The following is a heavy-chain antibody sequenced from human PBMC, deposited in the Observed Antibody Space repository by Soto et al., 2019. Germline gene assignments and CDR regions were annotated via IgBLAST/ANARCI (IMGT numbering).Heavy chain of an antibody. J-gene: IGHJ6*02. CDR3: ARDYYGMDV. Sequence: QLQLQESGSGLVKPSQTLSLTCTVSGGSISSGGYSWTWIRQSPGKGLEWIGYTYQSGSAYYNPSLKSRVTISVDRSKNQFSLNLTAVTAADTAGEYCARDYYGMDVWGQGTTVTVSS. CDR2: TYQSGSA. CDR1: GGSISSGGYS. V-gene: IGHV4-30-2*06.